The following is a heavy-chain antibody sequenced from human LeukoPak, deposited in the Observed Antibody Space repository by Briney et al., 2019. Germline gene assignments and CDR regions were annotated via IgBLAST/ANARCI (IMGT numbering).Heavy chain of an antibody. CDR3: ARGRQDVTMIVVVMTAVSYYLDV. V-gene: IGHV4-4*07. J-gene: IGHJ6*03. D-gene: IGHD3-22*01. CDR2: IYIYGTT. CDR1: GGSVSGSY. Sequence: SETLSLTCTVSGGSVSGSYWSWIRHPAGKGLEWIGRIYIYGTTSYNPSLKSRVTISVDTSKNQFSLKLSSVTAADTAVYYCARGRQDVTMIVVVMTAVSYYLDVWGKGTTVTVS.